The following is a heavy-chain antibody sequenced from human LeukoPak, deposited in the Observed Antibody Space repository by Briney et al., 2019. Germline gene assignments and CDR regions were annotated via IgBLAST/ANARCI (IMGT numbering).Heavy chain of an antibody. CDR1: GFTFSTYG. V-gene: IGHV3-33*01. CDR3: ARALSAMVPDY. Sequence: GRSLRLSCAASGFTFSTYGMHWVRQAPGKGLEWLAVIRYDGGDKYYGDSVRGRFTISRDNSKNTLYLQMNSLRAEDTAMYHCARALSAMVPDYWGQGTLLTVSS. J-gene: IGHJ4*02. CDR2: IRYDGGDK. D-gene: IGHD5-18*01.